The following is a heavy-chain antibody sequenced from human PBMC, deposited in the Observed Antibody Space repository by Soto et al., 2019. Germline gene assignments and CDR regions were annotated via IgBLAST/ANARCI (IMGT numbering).Heavy chain of an antibody. Sequence: QVQLVESGGGVVQPGRSLRLSCADSGFTFSSYAMHWVRQAPGKGLEWVAVISYDGSNKYYADSVKGRFTISRDNSKNTLYLQMNSLRAEDTAVYYCPAMIRGVIDYWGQGTLVTVSS. CDR1: GFTFSSYA. J-gene: IGHJ4*02. CDR3: PAMIRGVIDY. V-gene: IGHV3-30-3*01. D-gene: IGHD3-10*01. CDR2: ISYDGSNK.